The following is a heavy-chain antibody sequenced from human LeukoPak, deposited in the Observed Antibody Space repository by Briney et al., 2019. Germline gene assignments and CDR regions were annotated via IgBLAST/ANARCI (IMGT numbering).Heavy chain of an antibody. CDR3: ARVQNTAMDY. V-gene: IGHV3-21*01. CDR2: ISSSSSYI. Sequence: GGSLRLSCAASGFTFSSYSTNWVRQAPGKGLEWVSSISSSSSYIYYADSVKGRFTISRDNAKNSLYLQMNSLRAEDTAVYYCARVQNTAMDYWGQGTLVTVSS. J-gene: IGHJ4*02. D-gene: IGHD5-18*01. CDR1: GFTFSSYS.